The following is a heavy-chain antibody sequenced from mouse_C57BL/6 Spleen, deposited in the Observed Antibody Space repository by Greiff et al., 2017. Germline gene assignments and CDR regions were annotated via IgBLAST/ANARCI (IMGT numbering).Heavy chain of an antibody. D-gene: IGHD1-1*01. CDR1: GFTFSSYA. J-gene: IGHJ1*03. Sequence: EVKVVESGEGLVKPGGSLKLSCAASGFTFSSYAMSWVRQTPEKRLEWVAYISSGGDYIYYADTVKGRFTISRDNARNTLYLQMSSLKSEDTAMYYCTRDLITTVVAFHWYFDVWGTGTTVTVSS. V-gene: IGHV5-9-1*02. CDR3: TRDLITTVVAFHWYFDV. CDR2: ISSGGDYI.